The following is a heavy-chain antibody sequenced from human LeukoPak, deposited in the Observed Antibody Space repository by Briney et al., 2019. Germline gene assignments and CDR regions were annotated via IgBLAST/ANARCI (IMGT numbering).Heavy chain of an antibody. V-gene: IGHV4-61*02. Sequence: PSETLSLTCTVSGGSISSGSYYWSWIRQPAGKGLEWIGRIYTSGSTNYNPSLKSRVTISVDTSKNQFSLKLSSVTAADTAVYYCAGGPLTGAFDIWGQGTMVTVSS. CDR1: GGSISSGSYY. CDR2: IYTSGST. D-gene: IGHD7-27*01. CDR3: AGGPLTGAFDI. J-gene: IGHJ3*02.